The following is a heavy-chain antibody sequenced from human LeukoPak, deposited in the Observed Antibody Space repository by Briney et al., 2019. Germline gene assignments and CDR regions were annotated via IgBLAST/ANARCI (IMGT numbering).Heavy chain of an antibody. Sequence: GGSLRLSCAASGFTFSSYWMHWVRHAPGKGLVWVSRINSDGSSTSYADSVKGRFTISRDNAKNTLYLQMNSLRAEDTAVYYCAKDSTVTTAGFDYWGQGTLVTVSS. D-gene: IGHD4-17*01. CDR3: AKDSTVTTAGFDY. V-gene: IGHV3-74*01. CDR2: INSDGSST. CDR1: GFTFSSYW. J-gene: IGHJ4*02.